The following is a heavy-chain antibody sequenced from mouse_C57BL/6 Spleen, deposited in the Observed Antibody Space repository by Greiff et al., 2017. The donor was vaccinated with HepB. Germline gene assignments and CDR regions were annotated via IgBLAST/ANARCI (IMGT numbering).Heavy chain of an antibody. CDR1: GYTFTSYT. V-gene: IGHV1-4*01. Sequence: QVQLQQSGAELARPGASVKMSCKASGYTFTSYTMHWVKQRPGQGLEWIGYINPSSGYTKYNQKFKDKATLTADKSSSTAYMQLSSLTSEDSAVYYCARSGSYYYSNYSYFDVWGTGTTVTVSS. J-gene: IGHJ1*03. CDR2: INPSSGYT. D-gene: IGHD2-5*01. CDR3: ARSGSYYYSNYSYFDV.